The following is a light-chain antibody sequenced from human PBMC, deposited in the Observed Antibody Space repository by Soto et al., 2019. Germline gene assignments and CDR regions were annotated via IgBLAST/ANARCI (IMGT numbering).Light chain of an antibody. CDR3: QQYYSYPRT. Sequence: AIRMTQSPSSLSASTGDRVSITCRASQSISSHLAWYQQKPGKVPNLLIYSASTLQSGVPSRFNGSGSGTDFTLTISCLQSEDFATYYCQQYYSYPRTFSHGTKVDIK. CDR2: SAS. V-gene: IGKV1-8*01. CDR1: QSISSH. J-gene: IGKJ1*01.